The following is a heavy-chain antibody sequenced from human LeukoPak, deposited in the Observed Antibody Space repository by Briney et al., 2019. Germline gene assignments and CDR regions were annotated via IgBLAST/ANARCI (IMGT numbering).Heavy chain of an antibody. CDR3: ARVWPGSSSWLYYYYGMDV. V-gene: IGHV1-2*02. D-gene: IGHD6-13*01. Sequence: ASVKVSCKASGYTFTDYYMHWVRQAPGQGLEWMGWINPHSGGTNYAQKFQGRVTMTRDTSISTAYMELSRLRSDDTAVYYCARVWPGSSSWLYYYYGMDVWGQGTTVTVSS. J-gene: IGHJ6*02. CDR2: INPHSGGT. CDR1: GYTFTDYY.